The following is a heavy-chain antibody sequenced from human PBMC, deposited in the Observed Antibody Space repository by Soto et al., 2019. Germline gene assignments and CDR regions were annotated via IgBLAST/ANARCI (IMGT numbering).Heavy chain of an antibody. J-gene: IGHJ3*02. CDR3: ARVSRGAFDI. CDR2: FDPSGVAT. CDR1: GYTFTSYF. Sequence: APVKVTCKASGYTFTSYFIHWVRQAPGQGLEWMGVFDPSGVATNSAQKFQGRLTMTRDTSTSTVYMDLTSLGSDDTALYYCARVSRGAFDIWGQGTLVTVS. V-gene: IGHV1-46*01.